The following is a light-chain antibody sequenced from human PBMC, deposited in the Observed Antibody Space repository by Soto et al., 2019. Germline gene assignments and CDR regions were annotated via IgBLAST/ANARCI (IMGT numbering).Light chain of an antibody. V-gene: IGKV4-1*01. CDR3: HQYYNTPYT. J-gene: IGKJ2*01. CDR1: QSVLYSSNNKNY. CDR2: WAS. Sequence: DIVMTQSPDSLAVSLGERATINCKSSQSVLYSSNNKNYLAWYRQKPGQPPQLLIYWASTRESGVPDRFRGSGSGTDFTLTISSLQAEDVAVYYCHQYYNTPYTFGQGTMLEIK.